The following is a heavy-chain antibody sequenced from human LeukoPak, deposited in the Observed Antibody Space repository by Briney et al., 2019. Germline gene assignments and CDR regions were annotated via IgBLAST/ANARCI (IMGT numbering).Heavy chain of an antibody. V-gene: IGHV3-53*01. J-gene: IGHJ4*02. CDR3: AKDWCIDY. Sequence: GGSLRLSCAASGFTVSNNYMSWVRQAPGKGLEWVSVIYSGGSSYYADSVKGRFTISRDNSRNTLYLQMNSLRAEDTAVYYCAKDWCIDYWGQGTLVTVSS. CDR1: GFTVSNNY. D-gene: IGHD2-8*01. CDR2: IYSGGSS.